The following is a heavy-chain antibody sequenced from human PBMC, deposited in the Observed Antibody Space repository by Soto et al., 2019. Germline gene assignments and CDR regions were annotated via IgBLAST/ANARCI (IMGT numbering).Heavy chain of an antibody. CDR3: VRDYQYGFNM. V-gene: IGHV3-48*01. D-gene: IGHD3-16*02. CDR1: GFTFNTFP. Sequence: DVQLVESGGGFVQPGGSLRLSCAASGFTFNTFPMNLVRLAPGKGLEWLSHISSNSDAMYYAESVKGRFTISRDNARKSLYLQINSLIVYDTAVYYCVRDYQYGFNMWGQGTMVTVSS. CDR2: ISSNSDAM. J-gene: IGHJ3*02.